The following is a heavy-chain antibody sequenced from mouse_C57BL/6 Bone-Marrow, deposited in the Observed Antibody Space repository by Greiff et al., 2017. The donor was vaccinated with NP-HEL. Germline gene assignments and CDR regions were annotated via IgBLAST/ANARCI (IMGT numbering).Heavy chain of an antibody. CDR1: GFNIKDDY. V-gene: IGHV14-4*01. CDR2: IDPENGDT. Sequence: EVQLKESGAELVRPGASVKLSCTVSGFNIKDDYMHWVKQRPEQGLEWIGWIDPENGDTEYASKFQGKATIPADTSSNTAYLQLSSLTSEDTAVYYCTTGGSSPYAMDYWGQGTSVTVSS. J-gene: IGHJ4*01. CDR3: TTGGSSPYAMDY. D-gene: IGHD1-1*01.